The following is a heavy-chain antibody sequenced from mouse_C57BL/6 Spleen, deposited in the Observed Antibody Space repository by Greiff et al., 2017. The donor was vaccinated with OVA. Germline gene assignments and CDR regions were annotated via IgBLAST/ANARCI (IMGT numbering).Heavy chain of an antibody. CDR3: ARATGNACFAY. CDR1: GFTFSDYG. CDR2: ISSGSSTI. D-gene: IGHD4-1*02. V-gene: IGHV5-17*01. Sequence: VQLKESGGGLVKPGGSLKLSCAASGFTFSDYGMHWVRQAPEQGLEWVAYISSGSSTIYYADTVKGRFTFSRDNATNTLFLQMTSLRSEDTAMYYCARATGNACFAYWGQGTLVTVSA. J-gene: IGHJ3*01.